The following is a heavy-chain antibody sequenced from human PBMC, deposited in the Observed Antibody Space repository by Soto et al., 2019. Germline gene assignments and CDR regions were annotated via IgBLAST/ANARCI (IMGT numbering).Heavy chain of an antibody. Sequence: WESLKIACNASDTTHWIGWVRQRNGKGRQGIGIIYAGDTDNKYSTSFQGQVIISADKSISTAYLYWSTLKAAENATYCCAGLVNCYCGIDVWGRGTTVTVSS. V-gene: IGHV5-51*01. CDR3: AGLVNCYCGIDV. CDR2: IYAGDTDN. J-gene: IGHJ6*02. CDR1: DTTHW.